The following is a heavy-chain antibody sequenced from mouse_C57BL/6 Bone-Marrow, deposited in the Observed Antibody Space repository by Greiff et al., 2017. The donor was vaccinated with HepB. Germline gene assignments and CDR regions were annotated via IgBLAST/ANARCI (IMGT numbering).Heavy chain of an antibody. CDR2: INPNNGGT. Sequence: VQLQQSGPELVKPGASVKISCKASGYTFTDYYMNWVKQSPGKSLEWIGDINPNNGGTSYNQKFKGKATLTVDKSSSTAYMELRSLTSEDSAVYYCARKGIDCRNFFAYGGQGNLVTVSA. CDR1: GYTFTDYY. CDR3: ARKGIDCRNFFAY. J-gene: IGHJ3*01. V-gene: IGHV1-26*01.